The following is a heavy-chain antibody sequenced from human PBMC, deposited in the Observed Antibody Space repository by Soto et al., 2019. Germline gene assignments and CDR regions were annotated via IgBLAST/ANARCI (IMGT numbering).Heavy chain of an antibody. CDR2: IFHDGTA. V-gene: IGHV4-4*02. D-gene: IGHD3-10*01. CDR3: ARLVYDTRLNYMYFDF. Sequence: SEILSLTCAVSGVSLTSGNWWTWVRQSPQRGLEYIGEIFHDGTANYYPSFERRVAMSVDTSRNQFSLKLTSVTAADTAVYFCARLVYDTRLNYMYFDFWGPGTLVTSPQ. J-gene: IGHJ4*02. CDR1: GVSLTSGNW.